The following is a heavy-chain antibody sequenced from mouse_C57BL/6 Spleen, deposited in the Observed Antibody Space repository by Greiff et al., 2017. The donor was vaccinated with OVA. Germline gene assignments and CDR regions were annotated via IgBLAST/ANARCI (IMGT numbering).Heavy chain of an antibody. CDR3: ARGGGGSIYVDYAMDY. CDR2: INPGSGGT. CDR1: GYAFTNYL. V-gene: IGHV1-54*01. D-gene: IGHD1-1*01. Sequence: QVQLQQSGAELVRPGTSVKVSCKASGYAFTNYLIEWVKQRPGQGLEWIGVINPGSGGTNYNEKFKGKATLTADKSSSTAYMQLSSLTSEDSAVYFCARGGGGSIYVDYAMDYWGQGTSVTVSS. J-gene: IGHJ4*01.